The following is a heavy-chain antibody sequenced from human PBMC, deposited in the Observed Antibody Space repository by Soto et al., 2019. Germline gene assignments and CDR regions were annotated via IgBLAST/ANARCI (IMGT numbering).Heavy chain of an antibody. CDR3: AKEYCSGGNCYLYFDS. V-gene: IGHV3-23*01. J-gene: IGHJ4*02. CDR2: ISGSGATT. D-gene: IGHD2-15*01. Sequence: GGSLRLSCAASGFTFSSYAMSWVRQAPGKGLEWVSAISGSGATTYYAHSVKGRFTISRDNSKNTLYLQMNSLRAEDTAVYYCAKEYCSGGNCYLYFDSWGQGTLVTVSS. CDR1: GFTFSSYA.